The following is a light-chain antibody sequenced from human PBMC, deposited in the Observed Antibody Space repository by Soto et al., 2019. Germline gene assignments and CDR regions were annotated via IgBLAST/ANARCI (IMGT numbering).Light chain of an antibody. V-gene: IGKV3-20*01. CDR3: QQYYSERFS. CDR2: GVS. CDR1: PIVSSTY. J-gene: IGKJ4*01. Sequence: DIVLTQSPGILSLSPGAIATLSCRASPIVSSTYVAWYQQKPGQPPRLLIYGVSTRATGVPDRFSGSGSGTYFTLTISRLDPEDFAVYFCQQYYSERFSFGGGTKVEIK.